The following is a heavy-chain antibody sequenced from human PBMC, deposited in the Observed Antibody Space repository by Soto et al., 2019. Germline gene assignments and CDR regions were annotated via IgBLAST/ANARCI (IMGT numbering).Heavy chain of an antibody. J-gene: IGHJ5*02. CDR2: ITGSGSTK. CDR1: GFTFSSYA. D-gene: IGHD6-13*01. V-gene: IGHV3-23*01. CDR3: AKDFTAYLSSWFHL. Sequence: PGGSLRLSCAASGFTFSSYAMHWVRQAPGKGLEWVSGITGSGSTKFYADSVKGRFTISRDNSKNTLYLHMSSLRAEDTAIYYCAKDFTAYLSSWFHLWGQGTLVTVS.